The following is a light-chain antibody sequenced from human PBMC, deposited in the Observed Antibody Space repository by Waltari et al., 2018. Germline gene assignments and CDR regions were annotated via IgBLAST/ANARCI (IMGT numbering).Light chain of an antibody. J-gene: IGLJ3*02. CDR2: KGN. V-gene: IGLV8-61*01. CDR1: SGSVSSTSY. CDR3: SMYMGSGIWV. Sequence: QTVLTQEPSLSVSPGGTVTLTCALSSGSVSSTSYATWYQQTPGLPPRTLVYKGNGRSSGVPDRFSGSILGNKAALTITGAQADDESDYYCSMYMGSGIWVFGGVTKLTVL.